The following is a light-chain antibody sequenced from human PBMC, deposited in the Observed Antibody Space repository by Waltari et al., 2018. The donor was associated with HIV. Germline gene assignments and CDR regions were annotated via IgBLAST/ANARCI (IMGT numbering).Light chain of an antibody. Sequence: EVVMTPSPATLSVYPGQGVTLSCRASQNVITNLAWYRQKPGQAPRLLIYGASTRATGVPPRLRGGGSGTEFTLMIGSLQSVDFAFYYGKQYNNWPRTCGQGAKVEVK. V-gene: IGKV3-15*01. CDR2: GAS. J-gene: IGKJ1*01. CDR1: QNVITN. CDR3: KQYNNWPRT.